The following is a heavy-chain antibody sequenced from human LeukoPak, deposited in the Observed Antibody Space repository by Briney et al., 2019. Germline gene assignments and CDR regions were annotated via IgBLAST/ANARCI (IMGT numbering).Heavy chain of an antibody. J-gene: IGHJ1*01. CDR2: INHSGST. CDR3: ARGDSGGSLVGFQH. V-gene: IGHV4-34*01. Sequence: SETLSLTCAVYGGSFSDYYWSWIRQPPGKGLEWIGEINHSGSTNYNPSLKSRVTISVDTSKNQFSLKLSSVTAADTAMYYCARGDSGGSLVGFQHWGQGTLVTVSS. D-gene: IGHD3-22*01. CDR1: GGSFSDYY.